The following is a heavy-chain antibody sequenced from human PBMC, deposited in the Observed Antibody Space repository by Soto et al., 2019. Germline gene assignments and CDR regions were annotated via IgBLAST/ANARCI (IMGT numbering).Heavy chain of an antibody. V-gene: IGHV3-21*01. CDR3: ARAPSYDSSGYYYYYGMDV. Sequence: GESLKISCAASGFTFSSYSMNWVRQAPGKGLEWVSSISSSSSYIYYADSVKGRFTISRDNAKNSLYLQMNSLRAEDTAVYYCARAPSYDSSGYYYYYGMDVWGQGTTVTVS. J-gene: IGHJ6*02. CDR1: GFTFSSYS. D-gene: IGHD3-22*01. CDR2: ISSSSSYI.